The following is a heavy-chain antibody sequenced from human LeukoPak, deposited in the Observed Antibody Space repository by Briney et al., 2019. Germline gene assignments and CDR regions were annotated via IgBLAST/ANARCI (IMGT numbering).Heavy chain of an antibody. CDR2: ISSSGSTI. D-gene: IGHD3-22*01. CDR1: RFTFSSYE. Sequence: PGGSLTLSCAASRFTFSSYEMNWVRQAPGKGLEWVSYISSSGSTIYYADSVKGRFTISRDNAKNSLYLQMNSLRAEDTAVYYCARDLGSSGYLDYWGQGTLVTVSS. J-gene: IGHJ4*02. CDR3: ARDLGSSGYLDY. V-gene: IGHV3-48*03.